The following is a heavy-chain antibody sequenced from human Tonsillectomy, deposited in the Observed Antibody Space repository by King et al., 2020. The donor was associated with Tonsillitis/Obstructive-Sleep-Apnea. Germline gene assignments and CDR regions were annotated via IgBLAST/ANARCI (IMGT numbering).Heavy chain of an antibody. CDR3: ARHGYYYDNSGHNFDY. J-gene: IGHJ4*02. CDR1: GYSFTSYW. V-gene: IGHV5-10-1*03. CDR2: IDPSDSYT. D-gene: IGHD3-22*01. Sequence: VQLVESGAEVKKPGESLRISCKGSGYSFTSYWISWVRQMPGKGLEWMGRIDPSDSYTNYSPSFQGHVTISADKSISTAYLQWGSLKASDTAMYYCARHGYYYDNSGHNFDYWGQGTLVTVSS.